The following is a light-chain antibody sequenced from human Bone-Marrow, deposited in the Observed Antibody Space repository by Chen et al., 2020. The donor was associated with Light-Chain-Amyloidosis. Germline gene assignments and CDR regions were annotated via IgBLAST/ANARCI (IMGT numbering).Light chain of an antibody. V-gene: IGLV6-57*01. CDR2: EEH. Sequence: NFMLTQPHSVSESPGKTGIISCTRSSGSIATNYVQWYQQRPGSSPTTVIYEEHQRPSGVPERFSGSIDRSSNSASLSISGLKTEDEADYYCQSYQGSSQGVFGGGTKLTVL. CDR3: QSYQGSSQGV. CDR1: SGSIATNY. J-gene: IGLJ3*02.